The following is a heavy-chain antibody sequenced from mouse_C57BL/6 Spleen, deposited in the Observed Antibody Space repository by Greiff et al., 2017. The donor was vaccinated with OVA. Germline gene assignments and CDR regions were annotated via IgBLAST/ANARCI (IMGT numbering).Heavy chain of an antibody. CDR1: GYTFTSYW. J-gene: IGHJ2*01. CDR3: ARSFDYVDY. CDR2: LYPGSGST. Sequence: QVQLQQPGAELVKPGASVKMSCKASGYTFTSYWITWVKQRPGQGLEWIGDLYPGSGSTNYNEKFKSKATLTVATSSSTAYMQLSSLTSEDAAVDDCARSFDYVDYGGQGTTLTVSS. V-gene: IGHV1-55*01.